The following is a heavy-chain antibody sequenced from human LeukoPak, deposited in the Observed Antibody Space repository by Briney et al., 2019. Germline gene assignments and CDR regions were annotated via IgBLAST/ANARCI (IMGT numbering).Heavy chain of an antibody. Sequence: GASVKVSCKASGYTFTSYYMHWVRQAPGQGLEWMGIINPSGGSTSYAQKFQGRVTMTRDTSTSTVYMELSSLRSEDTAVYYCARTSGIAVAGHKYYFDYWGQGTLDTVSS. D-gene: IGHD6-19*01. CDR3: ARTSGIAVAGHKYYFDY. CDR1: GYTFTSYY. J-gene: IGHJ4*02. CDR2: INPSGGST. V-gene: IGHV1-46*01.